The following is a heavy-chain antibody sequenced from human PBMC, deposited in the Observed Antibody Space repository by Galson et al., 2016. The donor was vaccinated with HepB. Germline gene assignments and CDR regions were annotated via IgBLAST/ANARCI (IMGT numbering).Heavy chain of an antibody. Sequence: TLSLTCSVSGASVSSGGYHWTWIRQSAGKGLEWVGRIFTYGSTNYNPSLRSRATVSLDTSKNQFSLRRDSMPAAASGIYYCATRISPRPFDIWGRGKMVTVSS. J-gene: IGHJ3*02. CDR3: ATRISPRPFDI. CDR1: GASVSSGGYH. V-gene: IGHV4-61*02. D-gene: IGHD2/OR15-2a*01. CDR2: IFTYGST.